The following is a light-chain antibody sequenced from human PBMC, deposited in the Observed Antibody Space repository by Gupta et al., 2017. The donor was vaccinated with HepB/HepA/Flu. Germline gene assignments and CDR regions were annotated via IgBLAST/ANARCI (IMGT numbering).Light chain of an antibody. CDR2: KAS. Sequence: DVQMTQSPATLSASVGDRVTITCRASQSIRSWLAWFQQKPGQAPKLLISKASLLQSGVPSRFSGGGSGTEFALTISILQPDDSATYYCQQYKAYPWTFGQGTRVEIK. J-gene: IGKJ1*01. V-gene: IGKV1-5*03. CDR3: QQYKAYPWT. CDR1: QSIRSW.